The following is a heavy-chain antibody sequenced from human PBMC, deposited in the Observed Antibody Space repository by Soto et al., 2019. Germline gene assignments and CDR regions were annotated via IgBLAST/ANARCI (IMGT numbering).Heavy chain of an antibody. CDR2: ISASTRNT. J-gene: IGHJ2*01. CDR3: VRCYCSVGSCYACWHFDL. Sequence: QVQLVQSGGEVKKPGASVKVSCQAPGYTFSDYAISWVRQSPGQGLEGRGWISASTRNTDQAQNFQGRVIMTLDTSTNTVYMELRSLRSDDTAVYYCVRCYCSVGSCYACWHFDLWGRGTLVTVSS. V-gene: IGHV1-18*01. CDR1: GYTFSDYA. D-gene: IGHD2-15*01.